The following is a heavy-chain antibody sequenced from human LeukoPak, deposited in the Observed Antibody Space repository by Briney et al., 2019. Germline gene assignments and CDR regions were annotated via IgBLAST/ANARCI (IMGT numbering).Heavy chain of an antibody. V-gene: IGHV1-2*02. D-gene: IGHD5-24*01. CDR1: GYTFTGYY. Sequence: EASVKVSCKASGYTFTGYYMHWVRQAPGQGLEWMGWINPNSGGTNYAQKFQGRVTMTRDTSISTAYMELSSLRSEDTAVYYCARGRDGYTYGGAFDIWGQGTMVTVSS. CDR3: ARGRDGYTYGGAFDI. CDR2: INPNSGGT. J-gene: IGHJ3*02.